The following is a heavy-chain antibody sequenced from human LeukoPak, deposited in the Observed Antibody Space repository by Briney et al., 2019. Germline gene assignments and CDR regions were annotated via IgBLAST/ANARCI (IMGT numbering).Heavy chain of an antibody. Sequence: SETLSLTCTVSVFSISSSSYYWGWIRQPPGRGLEWIGSVSYSGSSYYNPSLKSRVTISVDTSNNQFSLKLSSVTAADTAVYYAARRYYVSGTYHPAWIDCWGQGTLVTVSS. J-gene: IGHJ4*02. V-gene: IGHV4-39*01. D-gene: IGHD3-10*01. CDR2: VSYSGSS. CDR1: VFSISSSSYY. CDR3: ARRYYVSGTYHPAWIDC.